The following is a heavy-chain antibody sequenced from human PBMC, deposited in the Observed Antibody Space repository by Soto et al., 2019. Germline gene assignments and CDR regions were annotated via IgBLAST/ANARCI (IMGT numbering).Heavy chain of an antibody. Sequence: QRLSCAASGFTFSNYAMNWVRQAPGKGLQWVSGISGSGANTYYADFVKGRFTISRDNSKNTLYLQMNSLRAEDTAVYYCAKDLVYFDSGTYSTLDYWGQGTLVTVSS. V-gene: IGHV3-23*01. J-gene: IGHJ4*02. CDR3: AKDLVYFDSGTYSTLDY. D-gene: IGHD3-10*01. CDR1: GFTFSNYA. CDR2: ISGSGANT.